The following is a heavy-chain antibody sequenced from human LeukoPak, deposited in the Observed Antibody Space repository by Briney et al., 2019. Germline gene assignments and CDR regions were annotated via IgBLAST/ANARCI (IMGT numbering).Heavy chain of an antibody. CDR3: ARARWSFDSSGYHYGMDV. J-gene: IGHJ6*02. CDR2: ISSSGSTI. CDR1: GFTFSSYE. D-gene: IGHD3-22*01. V-gene: IGHV3-48*03. Sequence: PGGSLRLSCAASGFTFSSYEMNWVRQAPGKGLEWVSYISSSGSTIYYADSVKGRFTISRDNAKYSLYLQMNSLRVEDTAVYYCARARWSFDSSGYHYGMDVWGQGTTVTVSS.